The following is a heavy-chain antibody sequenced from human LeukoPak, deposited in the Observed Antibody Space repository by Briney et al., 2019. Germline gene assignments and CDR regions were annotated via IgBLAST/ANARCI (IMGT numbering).Heavy chain of an antibody. CDR3: AGEAGGGAYCGGDCYPK. D-gene: IGHD2-21*01. Sequence: GGSLRLSCAASGFTFSSYSMNWVRQAPGKGLEWVSSISSSSSYIYYADSVKGRFTISRDNAKNSLYLQMNSLRAEDTAVYYCAGEAGGGAYCGGDCYPKWGQGTLVTVSS. CDR1: GFTFSSYS. V-gene: IGHV3-21*01. CDR2: ISSSSSYI. J-gene: IGHJ4*02.